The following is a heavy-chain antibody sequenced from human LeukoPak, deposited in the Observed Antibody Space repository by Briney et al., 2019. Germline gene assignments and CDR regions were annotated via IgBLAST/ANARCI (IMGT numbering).Heavy chain of an antibody. V-gene: IGHV3-23*01. CDR3: ATKVGGYDILTGYYILDY. CDR2: ISGSGGST. Sequence: GGSLRLSCAASGFTFSSYAMSWVRQAPGEGLEWVSAISGSGGSTYYADSVKGRFTISRDNSKNTLYLQMNSLRAEDTAVYYCATKVGGYDILTGYYILDYWGQGTLVTVSS. CDR1: GFTFSSYA. J-gene: IGHJ4*02. D-gene: IGHD3-9*01.